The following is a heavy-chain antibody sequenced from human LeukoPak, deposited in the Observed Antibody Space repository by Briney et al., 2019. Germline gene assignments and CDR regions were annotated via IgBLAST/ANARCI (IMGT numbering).Heavy chain of an antibody. Sequence: GGSLRLSCTASGFTFSSYWMSWVRQAPGKGLEWVANIRQDGGLKHYVDSVKGRFTISRDNAKNSLYLQMSNLRAEDTAVYFCARGGGLDVWGQGATVTVSS. D-gene: IGHD3-16*01. CDR2: IRQDGGLK. CDR1: GFTFSSYW. CDR3: ARGGGLDV. V-gene: IGHV3-7*03. J-gene: IGHJ6*02.